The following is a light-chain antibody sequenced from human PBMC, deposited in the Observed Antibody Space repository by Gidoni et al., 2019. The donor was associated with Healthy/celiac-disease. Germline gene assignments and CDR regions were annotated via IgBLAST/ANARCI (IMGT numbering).Light chain of an antibody. Sequence: DIQMTQSPSSLSASVGDRVTITCRASQSISSYLNWYQQKPGKAPKLLIYAASSLQSGVPSRFSGSGSGTDFTITISSLQPEDFATYYGQQSYSTQLTFGGGTKVEIK. CDR2: AAS. V-gene: IGKV1-39*01. J-gene: IGKJ4*01. CDR1: QSISSY. CDR3: QQSYSTQLT.